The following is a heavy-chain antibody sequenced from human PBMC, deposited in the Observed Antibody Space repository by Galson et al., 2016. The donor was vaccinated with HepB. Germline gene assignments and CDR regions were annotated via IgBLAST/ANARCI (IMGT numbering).Heavy chain of an antibody. J-gene: IGHJ4*02. CDR2: IYHSEGS. Sequence: SETLSLTCAVSGDSISSSNWWTWVRQSPGKGLEWIGEIYHSEGSYYNPSLKSRVTISVDKSKNQFFLKLNSVTATDTALYFCVREYCSGGTCHGFDKWGQGTLATVSS. D-gene: IGHD2-15*01. CDR1: GDSISSSNW. V-gene: IGHV4-4*02. CDR3: VREYCSGGTCHGFDK.